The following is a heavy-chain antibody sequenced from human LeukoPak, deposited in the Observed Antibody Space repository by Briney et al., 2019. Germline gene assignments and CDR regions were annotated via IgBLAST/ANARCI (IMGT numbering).Heavy chain of an antibody. Sequence: GGSLRLSCAASGFTFSSYAMSWVRQAPGKGLEWVSAISGSGGSTYYADSVKGRFTISRDNAKNSLYLQMNSLRAEDTAVYYCARAHYGDYDPSFDYWGQGTLVTVSS. CDR3: ARAHYGDYDPSFDY. V-gene: IGHV3-23*01. D-gene: IGHD4-17*01. J-gene: IGHJ4*02. CDR1: GFTFSSYA. CDR2: ISGSGGST.